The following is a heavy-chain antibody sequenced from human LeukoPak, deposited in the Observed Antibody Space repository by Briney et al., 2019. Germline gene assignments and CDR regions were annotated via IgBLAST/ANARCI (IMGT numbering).Heavy chain of an antibody. CDR2: IYHSGST. CDR1: GGSISSSNW. J-gene: IGHJ4*02. D-gene: IGHD6-6*01. Sequence: SGTLSLTCAVSGGSISSSNWWSWVRQPPGKGLEWIGYIYHSGSTYYNPSLKSRVTISVDRSKNQFSLKLSSVTAADTAVYYCARGERSIAARPDDYWGQGTLVTVSS. CDR3: ARGERSIAARPDDY. V-gene: IGHV4-4*02.